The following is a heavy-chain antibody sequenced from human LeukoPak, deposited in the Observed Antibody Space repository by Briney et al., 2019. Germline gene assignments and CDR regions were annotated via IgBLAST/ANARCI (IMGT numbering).Heavy chain of an antibody. D-gene: IGHD1-14*01. CDR2: IKEDGSEK. J-gene: IGHJ4*02. CDR1: RFTFSDYY. CDR3: AKDVRTKRPPPEGFDY. V-gene: IGHV3-7*03. Sequence: GGSLRLSCAASRFTFSDYYMTWVRQAPGRGLEWVANIKEDGSEKNYVNSVKGRFTISRDNSKNTLFLQMNSLRVDDTAVYYCAKDVRTKRPPPEGFDYWGQGTLVTVSS.